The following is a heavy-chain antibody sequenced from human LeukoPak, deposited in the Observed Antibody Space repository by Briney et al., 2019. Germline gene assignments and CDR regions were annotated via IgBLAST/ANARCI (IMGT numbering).Heavy chain of an antibody. D-gene: IGHD3-22*01. CDR1: GFTFSSYS. CDR2: ISSSSSYI. V-gene: IGHV3-21*04. CDR3: AKRGVVIRVILVGFHKEAYYFDS. J-gene: IGHJ4*02. Sequence: PGGSLRLSCAASGFTFSSYSMNWVRQAPGKRLEWVSSISSSSSYIYYADSVKGRFTISRDNAKNTLYLQMNSLRAEDTAVYFCAKRGVVIRVILVGFHKEAYYFDSWGQGALVTVSS.